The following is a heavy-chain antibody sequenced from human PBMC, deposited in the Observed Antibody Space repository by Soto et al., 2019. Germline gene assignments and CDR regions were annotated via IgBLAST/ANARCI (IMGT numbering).Heavy chain of an antibody. CDR1: GFTFSSYA. CDR3: AKDGHSGYDFGYY. J-gene: IGHJ4*02. D-gene: IGHD5-12*01. CDR2: ISGSGGST. V-gene: IGHV3-23*01. Sequence: EVQLLESGGGLVQPGGSLRLSCAASGFTFSSYAMSWVHQAPGKGLEWVSAISGSGGSTYYADSVKGRFTISRDNSKNTLYLQMNSLRAEDTAVYYCAKDGHSGYDFGYYWGQGTLVTVSS.